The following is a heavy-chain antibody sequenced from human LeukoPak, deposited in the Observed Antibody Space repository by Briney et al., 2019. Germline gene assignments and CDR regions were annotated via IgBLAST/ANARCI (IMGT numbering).Heavy chain of an antibody. CDR2: ISYDGNNK. V-gene: IGHV3-30-3*01. CDR1: GFSFSSYA. D-gene: IGHD2-15*01. CDR3: ARDIVVAAATPGFYYYGMDV. J-gene: IGHJ6*02. Sequence: PGRSLRLSCAPSGFSFSSYAMHWVRQAPGKGLEWVAVISYDGNNKYYTDSVKGRFTISRDNSKSTLFLQMNSLRAEDTAVYYCARDIVVAAATPGFYYYGMDVWGHGTTVTVSS.